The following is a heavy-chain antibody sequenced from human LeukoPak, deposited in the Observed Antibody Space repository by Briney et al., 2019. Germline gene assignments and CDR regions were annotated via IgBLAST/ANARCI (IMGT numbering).Heavy chain of an antibody. Sequence: PSETLSLTCAVYGESFSNYYWTWIRQPPGKGLEWIGEINHSGSINYNPSLKSRVTILLDASKSQFSLKLSSLTAADTAVYFCARGHEEWEILQRAVHFDYWGQGSLVTVSS. CDR1: GESFSNYY. CDR3: ARGHEEWEILQRAVHFDY. CDR2: INHSGSI. J-gene: IGHJ4*02. V-gene: IGHV4-34*01. D-gene: IGHD1-1*01.